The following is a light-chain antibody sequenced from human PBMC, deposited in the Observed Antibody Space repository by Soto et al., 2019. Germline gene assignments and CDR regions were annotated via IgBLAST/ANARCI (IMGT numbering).Light chain of an antibody. J-gene: IGKJ1*01. CDR3: QQSYTTPPA. V-gene: IGKV1-39*01. CDR2: AAS. Sequence: DIQMAQSPSALSASVGDRVTITCRASQSISSYLNWYQQKPGKAPKLLIYAASSLQSGVPSRFSGSGSGTDYTLTVSSLQREDFATYYCQQSYTTPPAFGHGTKVEIK. CDR1: QSISSY.